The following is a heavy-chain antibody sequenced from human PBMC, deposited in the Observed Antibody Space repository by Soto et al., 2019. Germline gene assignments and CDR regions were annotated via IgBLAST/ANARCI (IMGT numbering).Heavy chain of an antibody. V-gene: IGHV1-58*01. Sequence: GASVKVSCNASGFTFTSSAVQWVRPARGQRLEWIGWIVVGSGNTNYAQKFQERVTITRDMSTSTAYMELSSLRSEDTAVYYCAANPYYDFWSGPFDPWGQGTLVTVS. D-gene: IGHD3-3*01. J-gene: IGHJ5*02. CDR1: GFTFTSSA. CDR2: IVVGSGNT. CDR3: AANPYYDFWSGPFDP.